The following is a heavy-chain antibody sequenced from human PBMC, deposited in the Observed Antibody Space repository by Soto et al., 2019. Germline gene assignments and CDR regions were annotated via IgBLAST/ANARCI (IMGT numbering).Heavy chain of an antibody. CDR2: ISYDGSNK. D-gene: IGHD3-22*01. J-gene: IGHJ6*02. V-gene: IGHV3-30*18. Sequence: QVQLVESGGGVVQPGRSLRLSCAASGFTFSSYGMHWVRQAPGKGLEWVAVISYDGSNKYYADSVKGRFTISRDNSKNTLDLQMNSLRAEDTAVYYCAKNRAYYYDSSGYYPDYYYYGMDVWGQGTTVTVSS. CDR1: GFTFSSYG. CDR3: AKNRAYYYDSSGYYPDYYYYGMDV.